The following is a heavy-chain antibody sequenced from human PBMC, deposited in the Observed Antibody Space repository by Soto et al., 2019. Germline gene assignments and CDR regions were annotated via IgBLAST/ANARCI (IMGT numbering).Heavy chain of an antibody. CDR3: TTDTYRTIVTVRFDY. CDR2: SKSKRDGGKT. V-gene: IGHV3-15*07. Sequence: GGSLRLSCAASGFTFANAWINWVRQAPGKGQELRSRSKSKRDGGKTGSAGRVNGKFDITRDDSNNMVYLQMNSLKIEDTAVYFCTTDTYRTIVTVRFDYWGHGTLVTVSS. J-gene: IGHJ4*01. CDR1: GFTFANAW. D-gene: IGHD2-2*01.